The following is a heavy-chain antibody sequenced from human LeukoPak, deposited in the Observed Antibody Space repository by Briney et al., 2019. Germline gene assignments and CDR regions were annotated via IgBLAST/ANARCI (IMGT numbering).Heavy chain of an antibody. D-gene: IGHD3-9*01. CDR2: INPNSGGT. CDR3: ARGGYYDILTGYETVDAFDI. CDR1: GYTFTGYY. J-gene: IGHJ3*02. Sequence: ASVKVSCKASGYTFTGYYMHWVRQAPGQGLEWMGLINPNSGGTNYAQKLQGRVTMTTDTSTSTAYMELRSLRSDDTAVYYCARGGYYDILTGYETVDAFDIWGQGTMVTVSS. V-gene: IGHV1-2*02.